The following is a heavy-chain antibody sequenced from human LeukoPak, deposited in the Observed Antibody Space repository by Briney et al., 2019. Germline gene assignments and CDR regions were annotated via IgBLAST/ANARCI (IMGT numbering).Heavy chain of an antibody. D-gene: IGHD3-10*01. J-gene: IGHJ6*03. Sequence: PSETLSLTCTVSGGSISSYYWSWIRQPPGKGLEWIGYINYSGSTNYNPSLKSRVTISVDTSKNQFSLKLSSVTAADTAVCYCARGKVTMVRGVISRDFYYMDVWGKGTTVTVSS. CDR2: INYSGST. CDR1: GGSISSYY. V-gene: IGHV4-59*01. CDR3: ARGKVTMVRGVISRDFYYMDV.